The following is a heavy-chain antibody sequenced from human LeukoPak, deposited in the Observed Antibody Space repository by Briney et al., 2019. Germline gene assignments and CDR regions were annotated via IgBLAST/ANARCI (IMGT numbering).Heavy chain of an antibody. V-gene: IGHV1-2*02. CDR1: GYTFTGSY. CDR2: TNPNSGST. D-gene: IGHD7-27*01. Sequence: ASVKLSFTGSGYTFTGSYMPWVRQAPGQGLEWMGWTNPNSGSTNTTQTFQGRVPMTSDTSISTDPMELRMLRYNDTAMSYCERGGDNYYYYYMDVWGKGTTVSVSS. J-gene: IGHJ6*03. CDR3: ERGGDNYYYYYMDV.